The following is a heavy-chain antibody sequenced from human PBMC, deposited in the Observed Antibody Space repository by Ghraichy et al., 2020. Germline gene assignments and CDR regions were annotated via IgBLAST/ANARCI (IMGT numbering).Heavy chain of an antibody. J-gene: IGHJ2*01. CDR3: ARGVSYDSSGPIGWESINWYFDL. CDR2: IYYSGST. Sequence: SETLSLTCTVSGGSISSGDYYWSWIRQPPRKGLEWIGYIYYSGSTYYNPSLKSRVTISVDTSKNQFSLKLSSVTAADTAVYYCARGVSYDSSGPIGWESINWYFDLWGRGTLVTVS. D-gene: IGHD3-22*01. V-gene: IGHV4-30-4*01. CDR1: GGSISSGDYY.